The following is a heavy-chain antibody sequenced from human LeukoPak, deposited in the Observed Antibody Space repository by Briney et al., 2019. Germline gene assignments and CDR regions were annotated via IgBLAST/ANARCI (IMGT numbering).Heavy chain of an antibody. CDR2: IKQDGSEK. J-gene: IGHJ4*02. CDR1: GFTFSSYW. Sequence: GGSLRLSCAASGFTFSSYWMSWVRQAPGKGLEWVANIKQDGSEKYYVDSVKGRFTISRDNAKNSLYLQMNSLRAEDTAVYYCANSQSPYYFDYWGQGTLVTVSP. CDR3: ANSQSPYYFDY. V-gene: IGHV3-7*01.